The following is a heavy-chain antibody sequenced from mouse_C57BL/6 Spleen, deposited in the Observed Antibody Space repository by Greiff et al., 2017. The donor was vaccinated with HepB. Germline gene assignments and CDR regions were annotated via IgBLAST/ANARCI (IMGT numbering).Heavy chain of an antibody. Sequence: EVQLQQSGEGLVKPGGSLKLSCAASGFTFSSYAMSWVRQTPEKRLEWVAYISSGGDYIYYADTVKGRFTISRDNARNTLYLQMSSLKSEDTAMYYCTREDYSWFAHWGQGTLVTVSA. CDR2: ISSGGDYI. D-gene: IGHD2-12*01. CDR3: TREDYSWFAH. CDR1: GFTFSSYA. J-gene: IGHJ3*01. V-gene: IGHV5-9-1*02.